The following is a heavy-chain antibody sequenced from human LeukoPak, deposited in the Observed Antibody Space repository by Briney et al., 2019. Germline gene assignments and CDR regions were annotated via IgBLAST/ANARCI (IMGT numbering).Heavy chain of an antibody. V-gene: IGHV3-23*01. CDR1: GFTFSSYA. Sequence: PGGTLRLSCAASGFTFSSYAMSWVRQAPGKGLEWVSAISGSGGSTYYADPVKGRFTIPRANSNNTLYLQMNSLRAEDTAVYYWATSLAVVAATSYFDYWGQGTLVTVSS. CDR3: ATSLAVVAATSYFDY. D-gene: IGHD2-15*01. J-gene: IGHJ4*02. CDR2: ISGSGGST.